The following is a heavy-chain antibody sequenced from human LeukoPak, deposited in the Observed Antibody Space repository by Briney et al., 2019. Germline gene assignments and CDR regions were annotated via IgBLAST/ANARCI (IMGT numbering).Heavy chain of an antibody. CDR2: ISGSGGST. Sequence: GGSLRLSCAASGFTFSSYAMSWVRQAPGKGLEWVSVISGSGGSTYYADSVKGRFTISRDNSKNTLYLQMNSLRAEDTAVYYCAKRGDYGYYDSSGYYCDYWGQGTLVTVSS. CDR1: GFTFSSYA. V-gene: IGHV3-23*01. CDR3: AKRGDYGYYDSSGYYCDY. D-gene: IGHD3-22*01. J-gene: IGHJ4*02.